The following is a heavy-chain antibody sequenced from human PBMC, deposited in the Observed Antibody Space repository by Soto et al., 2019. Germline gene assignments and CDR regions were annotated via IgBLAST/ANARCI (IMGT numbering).Heavy chain of an antibody. CDR3: AIRIVQAEAGTQSLNSFDP. CDR2: IYYSGST. CDR1: AGSLSSSSYY. J-gene: IGHJ5*02. Sequence: SQTLPLPCTVSAGSLSSSSYYCGCMLHSQRKVLEWIGSIYYSGSTYYNPSLKVRVTISVDTSKNQSSLKLSSVTAADTAVYYCAIRIVQAEAGTQSLNSFDPWGQGTLVT. D-gene: IGHD6-13*01. V-gene: IGHV4-39*01.